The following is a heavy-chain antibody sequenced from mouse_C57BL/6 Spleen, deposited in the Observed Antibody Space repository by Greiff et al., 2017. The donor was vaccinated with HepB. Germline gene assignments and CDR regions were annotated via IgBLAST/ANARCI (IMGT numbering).Heavy chain of an antibody. J-gene: IGHJ2*01. CDR1: GYTFTSYW. CDR3: ANGDYDYYFDY. D-gene: IGHD2-4*01. V-gene: IGHV1-50*01. Sequence: QVQLQQPGAELVKPGASVKLSCKASGYTFTSYWMQWVKQRPGQGLEWIGEIDPSDSHTNYNQKFKGKATLTVDTSSSTAYMQLSSLTSEDSAVYYCANGDYDYYFDYWGQGTTLTVSS. CDR2: IDPSDSHT.